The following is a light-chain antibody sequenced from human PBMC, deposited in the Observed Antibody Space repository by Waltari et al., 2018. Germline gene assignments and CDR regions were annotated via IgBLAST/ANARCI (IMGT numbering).Light chain of an antibody. V-gene: IGLV10-54*04. CDR3: SSWDRRFPGYI. CDR1: SNDVGDLG. J-gene: IGLJ1*01. CDR2: RNT. Sequence: QAGLTQPPSVSRGLSQTATLTCTGNSNDVGDLGAAWLQQRPGHPPKLLSYRNTNRPSGISERFSASRSGNTASLTITGLQPEDEADYYCSSWDRRFPGYIFGTGTKVTVL.